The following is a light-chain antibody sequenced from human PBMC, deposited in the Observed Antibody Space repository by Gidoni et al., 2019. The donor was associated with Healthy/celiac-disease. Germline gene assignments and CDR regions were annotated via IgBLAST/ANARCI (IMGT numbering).Light chain of an antibody. CDR1: QSVSSY. CDR3: QQRSNWLT. Sequence: EMVLTQSPATLSLSPGERATLSCRASQSVSSYLAWYQQQPGPAPRLLIYDASNRATGIPARFSGSGSGTDFTLTISSLAPEDFAVYYCQQRSNWLTFGGGTKVEIK. J-gene: IGKJ4*01. CDR2: DAS. V-gene: IGKV3-11*01.